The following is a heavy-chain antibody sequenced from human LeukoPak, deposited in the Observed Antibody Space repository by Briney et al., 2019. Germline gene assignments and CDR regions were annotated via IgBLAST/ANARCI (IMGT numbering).Heavy chain of an antibody. D-gene: IGHD1-1*01. CDR1: GDTFSSYA. J-gene: IGHJ4*02. Sequence: GASVKVSCKASGDTFSSYAISWVRQAPGQGLEWMGGIIPIFGTANYAQKFQGRVTITADKSTSTAYMELSSLRSEDTAVYYCAGRLERRTGFDYWGQGTLVTVSS. CDR2: IIPIFGTA. V-gene: IGHV1-69*06. CDR3: AGRLERRTGFDY.